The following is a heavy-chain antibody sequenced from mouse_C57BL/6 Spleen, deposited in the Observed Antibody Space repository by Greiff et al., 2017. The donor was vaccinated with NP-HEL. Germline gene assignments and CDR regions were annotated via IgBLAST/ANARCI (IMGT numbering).Heavy chain of an antibody. CDR1: GFTFSDYG. J-gene: IGHJ3*01. D-gene: IGHD1-1*01. CDR2: ISSGSSTI. Sequence: DVKLVESGGGLVKPGGSLKLSCAASGFTFSDYGMHWVRQAPEKGLEWVAYISSGSSTIYYAATVKGRFTISRDNAKNTLFLQMSSLRSEDTAMYYCARNYGSSAWFAYWGQGTLVTVSA. V-gene: IGHV5-17*01. CDR3: ARNYGSSAWFAY.